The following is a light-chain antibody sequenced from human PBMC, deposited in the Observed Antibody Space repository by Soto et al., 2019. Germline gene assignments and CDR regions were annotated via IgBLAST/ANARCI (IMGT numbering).Light chain of an antibody. Sequence: QSVLTQPPSVSGAPGQRVTISCTGSSSNIGAGYDVHWYQQLPGTAPKLLIYGNSNRPSGVPDRFSGSKSGTSASLAITGLQAEDVADYYCQSYDSSLSGRGVFGGGTKLTVL. CDR3: QSYDSSLSGRGV. CDR2: GNS. CDR1: SSNIGAGYD. V-gene: IGLV1-40*01. J-gene: IGLJ2*01.